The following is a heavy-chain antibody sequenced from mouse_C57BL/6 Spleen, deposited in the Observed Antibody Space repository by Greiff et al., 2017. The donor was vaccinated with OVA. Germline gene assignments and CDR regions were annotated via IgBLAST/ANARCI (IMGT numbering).Heavy chain of an antibody. D-gene: IGHD2-1*01. CDR1: GYSFTDYN. J-gene: IGHJ1*03. Sequence: VQLKESGPELVKPGASVKISCKASGYSFTDYNMTWVQQSNGKSLEWIGVINPNYGTTSYNQKFKGKATLTVDQSTSTAYMQLNSLTSEDSAVYYCARPPIEDYGNYDWYFDVWGTGTTVTVSS. CDR3: ARPPIEDYGNYDWYFDV. V-gene: IGHV1-39*01. CDR2: INPNYGTT.